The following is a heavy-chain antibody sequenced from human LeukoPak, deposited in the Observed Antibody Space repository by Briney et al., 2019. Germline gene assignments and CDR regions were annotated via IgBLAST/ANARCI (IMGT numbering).Heavy chain of an antibody. J-gene: IGHJ6*03. V-gene: IGHV1-2*02. D-gene: IGHD1-14*01. CDR1: GYTFTSNY. CDR3: ARDNEGEPNYYMDV. Sequence: ASVKVSCKAFGYTFTSNYMHWVRQAPGQGPEWMGVISPSGGSTTYAQKFQGRVTMTRDTSISTAYMELSRLRSDDTAVYYCARDNEGEPNYYMDVWGKGTTVTVSS. CDR2: ISPSGGST.